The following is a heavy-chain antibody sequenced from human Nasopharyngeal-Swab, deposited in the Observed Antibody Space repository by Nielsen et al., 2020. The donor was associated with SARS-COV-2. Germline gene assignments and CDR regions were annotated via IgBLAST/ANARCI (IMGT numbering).Heavy chain of an antibody. CDR3: ASVVPAAMPYYFDY. V-gene: IGHV1-18*01. J-gene: IGHJ4*02. Sequence: WVRQAPGQGLEWMGRINPNSGGTNYAQKLQGRVTMTTDTSTSTAYMELRSLRSDDTAVYYCASVVPAAMPYYFDYWGQGTLVTVSS. D-gene: IGHD2-2*01. CDR2: INPNSGGT.